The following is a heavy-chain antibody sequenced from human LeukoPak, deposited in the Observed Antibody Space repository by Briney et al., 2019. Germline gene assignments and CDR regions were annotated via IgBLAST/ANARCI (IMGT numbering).Heavy chain of an antibody. CDR1: GGSISSYY. J-gene: IGHJ3*02. Sequence: SETLSLTCTVSGGSISSYYWSWIRQPPGKGLEWIGYIYYSGSTNYNPSLKSRVTISVDTSKNQFSLKLSSVTAADTAVYYCARVEMATIAPRHFAFDIWGQGTMVTVSS. D-gene: IGHD5-24*01. CDR3: ARVEMATIAPRHFAFDI. CDR2: IYYSGST. V-gene: IGHV4-59*01.